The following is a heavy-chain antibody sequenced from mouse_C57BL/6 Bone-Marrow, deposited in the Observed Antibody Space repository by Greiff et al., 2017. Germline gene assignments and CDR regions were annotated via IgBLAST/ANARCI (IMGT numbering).Heavy chain of an antibody. CDR2: IYPGDGDT. J-gene: IGHJ3*01. D-gene: IGHD3-2*02. CDR1: GYAFSSYW. CDR3: ARRTAQATGFAY. V-gene: IGHV1-80*01. Sequence: VHLVASGAELVKPGASVKISCKASGYAFSSYWMNWVKQRPGKGLEWIGQIYPGDGDTNYNGKFKGKATLTADKSSSTAYMQLSSLTSGDSAVYFCARRTAQATGFAYWGQGTLVTVSA.